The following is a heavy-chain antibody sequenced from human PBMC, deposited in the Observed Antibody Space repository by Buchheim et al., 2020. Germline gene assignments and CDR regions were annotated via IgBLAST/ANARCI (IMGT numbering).Heavy chain of an antibody. CDR2: TYYASEWHS. V-gene: IGHV6-1*01. CDR1: GDSVSSNSTS. Sequence: QVKLQQSGPGLLKPSQTLSLTCAISGDSVSSNSTSWNWISQSPSRGLEWLARTYYASEWHSDYAALVISRRTVNADTSKNQFSLQLNSVTLEDTAVYYCARQRDQFDPWGQGT. J-gene: IGHJ5*02. CDR3: ARQRDQFDP.